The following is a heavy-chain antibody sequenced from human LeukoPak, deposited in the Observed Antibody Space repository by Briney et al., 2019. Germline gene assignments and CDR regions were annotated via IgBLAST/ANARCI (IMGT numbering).Heavy chain of an antibody. CDR3: ATSAPAEIAVATT. J-gene: IGHJ5*02. D-gene: IGHD6-19*01. CDR1: GYSFTGYD. CDR2: MNPTNGDT. Sequence: EASVKVSCKASGYSFTGYDINWVRQATGQGLEWMGWMNPTNGDTGYAQKFQGRLTMTRCTSIKTAYMDLSSLTSEDTAVYYCATSAPAEIAVATTWGEGTLVTVSS. V-gene: IGHV1-8*01.